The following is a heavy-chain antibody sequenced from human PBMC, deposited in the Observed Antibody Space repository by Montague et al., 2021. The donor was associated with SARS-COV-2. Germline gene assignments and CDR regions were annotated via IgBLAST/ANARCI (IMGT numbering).Heavy chain of an antibody. Sequence: PALVTPTQTLTLTCTFSGFSLRSDDEGVAWIRQSPGQALEWLAVIYWNGDKCYSPSLQRRLTITKDTSENQVVLTMTNMDPVDTATYYCAHRGMIRGLIFDYWGQGTLVTVSS. CDR2: IYWNGDK. J-gene: IGHJ4*02. CDR1: GFSLRSDDEG. CDR3: AHRGMIRGLIFDY. V-gene: IGHV2-5*01. D-gene: IGHD3-10*01.